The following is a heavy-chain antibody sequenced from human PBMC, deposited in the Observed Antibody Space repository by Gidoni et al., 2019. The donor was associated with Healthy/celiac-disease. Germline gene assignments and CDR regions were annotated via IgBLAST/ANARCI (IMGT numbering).Heavy chain of an antibody. CDR3: ARGGYNWNSDYYYYYGMDV. J-gene: IGHJ6*02. D-gene: IGHD1-7*01. Sequence: QVQLVQSGAEVKKPGSSVKVSCKASGGTFSSYAISWVRQAPGQGLEWMGGIIPIFGIANYAQKFQGRVTITADKSTSTAYMELSSLTSEDTAVYYCARGGYNWNSDYYYYYGMDVWGQGTTVTVSS. CDR2: IIPIFGIA. CDR1: GGTFSSYA. V-gene: IGHV1-69*17.